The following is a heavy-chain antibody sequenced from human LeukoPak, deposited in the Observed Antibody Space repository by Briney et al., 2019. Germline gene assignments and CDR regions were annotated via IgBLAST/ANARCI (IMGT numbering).Heavy chain of an antibody. V-gene: IGHV1-46*01. CDR3: ARGGRGSYYSAFDI. D-gene: IGHD1-26*01. CDR1: GYMFTSYY. CDR2: INPSSGST. J-gene: IGHJ3*02. Sequence: ASVKVSCKASGYMFTSYYMHWVGQTPGQGLERMGIINPSSGSTTYAQKFQGRVTMTRDTSTSTVYMELSSLRSEDTAVYYCARGGRGSYYSAFDIWGQGTMVTVSS.